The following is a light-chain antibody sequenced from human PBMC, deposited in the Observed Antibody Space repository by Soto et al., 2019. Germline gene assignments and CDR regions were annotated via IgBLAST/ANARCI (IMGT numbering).Light chain of an antibody. Sequence: GVKQSAGTLSLSQGERATLSCRASQSLTNSFIAWYQQRPGQAPRLLIYDTSSRASGIPDRFSGSGSGTDFTLTISRLETEDFAVFYCQQYGTSEIIFGQGTRLAI. CDR2: DTS. CDR3: QQYGTSEII. J-gene: IGKJ5*01. CDR1: QSLTNSF. V-gene: IGKV3-20*01.